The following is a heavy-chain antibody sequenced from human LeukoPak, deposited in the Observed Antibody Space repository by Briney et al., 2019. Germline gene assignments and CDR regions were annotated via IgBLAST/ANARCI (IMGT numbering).Heavy chain of an antibody. CDR2: ISSSSSYI. Sequence: GGSLRLSCAASGFTLTSYSMNWVRQAPGKGLEWVSSISSSSSYIYYADSVKGRFTISRDNAKNSLYLQMNSLRAEDTAVYYCARGTLYYYDSSGYPQDYWGQGTLVTVSS. D-gene: IGHD3-22*01. CDR1: GFTLTSYS. J-gene: IGHJ4*02. CDR3: ARGTLYYYDSSGYPQDY. V-gene: IGHV3-21*01.